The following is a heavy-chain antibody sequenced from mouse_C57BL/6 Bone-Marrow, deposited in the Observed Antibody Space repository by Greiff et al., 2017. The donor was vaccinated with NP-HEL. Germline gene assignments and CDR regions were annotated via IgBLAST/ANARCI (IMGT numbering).Heavy chain of an antibody. V-gene: IGHV2-9-1*01. Sequence: VKVVESGPGLVAPSQSLSITCTVSGFSLTSYAISWVRQPPGKGLEWLGVIWTGGGTNYNSALKSRLSISKDNSKSQVFLKMNSLQTDDTARYYCARNDYYGSTYAMDYWGQGTSVTVSS. D-gene: IGHD1-1*01. CDR3: ARNDYYGSTYAMDY. J-gene: IGHJ4*01. CDR1: GFSLTSYA. CDR2: IWTGGGT.